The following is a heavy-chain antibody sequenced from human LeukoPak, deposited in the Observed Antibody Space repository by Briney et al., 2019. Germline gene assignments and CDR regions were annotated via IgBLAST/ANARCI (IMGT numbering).Heavy chain of an antibody. CDR3: ARDGYSGNDGL. CDR2: INHSGST. CDR1: GGSFSGYY. J-gene: IGHJ4*02. Sequence: SETLSLTCAVYGGSFSGYYWSWIRQPPGKVLEWIGEINHSGSTNYNPSLKSRVTISVDTSKNQFSLRLSSVTAADTAVYYCARDGYSGNDGLWGQGTLVTVSS. V-gene: IGHV4-34*01. D-gene: IGHD5-12*01.